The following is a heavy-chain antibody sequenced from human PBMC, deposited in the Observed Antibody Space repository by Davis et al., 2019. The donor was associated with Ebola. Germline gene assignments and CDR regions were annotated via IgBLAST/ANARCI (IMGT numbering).Heavy chain of an antibody. CDR3: ARGRTGTGPIKSYDFDY. CDR2: IYYSGST. J-gene: IGHJ4*02. D-gene: IGHD1-1*01. Sequence: PSETLSLTCTVSGGSVSSGSYYWSWIRQPPGKGLEWIGYIYYSGSTNYNPSLKSRVTISVDTSKNQFSLKLSSVTAADTAVYYCARGRTGTGPIKSYDFDYWGQGTLVTVSS. CDR1: GGSVSSGSYY. V-gene: IGHV4-61*01.